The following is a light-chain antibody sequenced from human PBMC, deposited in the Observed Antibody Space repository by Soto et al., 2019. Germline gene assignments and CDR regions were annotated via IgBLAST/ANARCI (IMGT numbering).Light chain of an antibody. CDR1: QSVSNN. CDR2: GAS. Sequence: EIVMTQSPATLSVSPGERATLSCRASQSVSNNLAWYQQKSGQAPRLLIYGASTRATGIPGRFSGSGSGTEFTLTISSLQSEDFAVYYCQQYNNWPPVWTFGQGTKVDIK. J-gene: IGKJ1*01. CDR3: QQYNNWPPVWT. V-gene: IGKV3-15*01.